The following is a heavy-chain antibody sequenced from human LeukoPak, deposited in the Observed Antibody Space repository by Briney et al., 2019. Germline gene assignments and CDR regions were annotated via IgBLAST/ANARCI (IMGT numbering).Heavy chain of an antibody. CDR1: GLTFSNAW. V-gene: IGHV3-15*01. Sequence: KPGESLRLSCAASGLTFSNAWMSWVRQAPGEGLEWVGRIKRKTDGETTEYVAPVKARFTISRDDSKNTLYLQMNSLKTEDTGVYYRATASSGLFYWGQGTLVTVSS. CDR2: IKRKTDGETT. CDR3: ATASSGLFY. J-gene: IGHJ4*02. D-gene: IGHD3-16*01.